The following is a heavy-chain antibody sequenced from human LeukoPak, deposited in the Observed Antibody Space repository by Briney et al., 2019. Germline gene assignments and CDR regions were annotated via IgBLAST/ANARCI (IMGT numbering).Heavy chain of an antibody. CDR2: ISGSGGST. Sequence: PGGSLRLSCAASGFTFSSYAMSWVRQAPGKGLEWVSAISGSGGSTYYADSVKGRFTISRDNSKNTLYLQMNSLRAEDTAVYYCAKGYSYGSHVTAFDIWGQGTMVTVPS. D-gene: IGHD5-18*01. CDR1: GFTFSSYA. CDR3: AKGYSYGSHVTAFDI. V-gene: IGHV3-23*01. J-gene: IGHJ3*02.